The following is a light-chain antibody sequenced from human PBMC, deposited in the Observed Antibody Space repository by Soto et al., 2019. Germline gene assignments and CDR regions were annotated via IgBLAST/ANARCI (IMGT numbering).Light chain of an antibody. CDR2: EVS. V-gene: IGLV2-14*01. CDR1: SSDVGGYNY. J-gene: IGLJ3*02. Sequence: QSVLTQPASVSGSPGQSITLSCSRTSSDVGGYNYVSWYQQHPGKAPKLMIYEVSNRPSGVSNRFSGSKSANTASLTISGLQAEDEAAYYCSSYTTSSIWVFGGGTKLTVL. CDR3: SSYTTSSIWV.